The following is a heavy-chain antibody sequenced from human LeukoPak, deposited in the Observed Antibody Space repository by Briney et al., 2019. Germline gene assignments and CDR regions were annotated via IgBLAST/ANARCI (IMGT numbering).Heavy chain of an antibody. J-gene: IGHJ4*02. CDR3: ARSLVGATTPHFDY. Sequence: ASVKVSCKASGYTFTGYYMHWVRQAPGQGLEWMGWINPNSGGTNYAQKFQGRVTMTRDTSISTAYMELSRLRSDDTAVYYCARSLVGATTPHFDYWGQGTLVTVSS. CDR1: GYTFTGYY. D-gene: IGHD1-26*01. CDR2: INPNSGGT. V-gene: IGHV1-2*02.